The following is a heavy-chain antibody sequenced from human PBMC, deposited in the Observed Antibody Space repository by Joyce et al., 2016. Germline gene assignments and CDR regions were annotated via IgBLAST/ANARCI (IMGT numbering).Heavy chain of an antibody. V-gene: IGHV3-23*01. Sequence: EVHLLESGGGLVQPGGSLRLSCATSGFTFSSYAVSWVRQAPGKGLGWVSSNSGAGRFTFYADSVKGRFPISRDPSRNTLYLQMNGLRAEDTAVYYCSRDKARGVTRNRGPAPNESLDYWGQGTLVTVSS. J-gene: IGHJ4*02. CDR3: SRDKARGVTRNRGPAPNESLDY. CDR1: GFTFSSYA. CDR2: NSGAGRFT. D-gene: IGHD3-10*01.